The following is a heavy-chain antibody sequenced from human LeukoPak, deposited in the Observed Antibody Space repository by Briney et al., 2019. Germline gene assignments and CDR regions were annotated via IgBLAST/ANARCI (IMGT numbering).Heavy chain of an antibody. Sequence: GASVKVSCKASGYTFTSYDISWVRQATGQGLEWMGWMNPNSGNTGYAQKFQGRVAMTRNTSISTAYMELSSLRSEDTAVYYCARGPHHYDFVDYGMDVWGQGTTVTVSS. D-gene: IGHD3-3*01. CDR2: MNPNSGNT. V-gene: IGHV1-8*01. J-gene: IGHJ6*02. CDR3: ARGPHHYDFVDYGMDV. CDR1: GYTFTSYD.